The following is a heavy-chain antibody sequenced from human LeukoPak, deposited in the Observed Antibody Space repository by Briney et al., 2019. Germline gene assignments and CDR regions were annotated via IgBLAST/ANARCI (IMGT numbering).Heavy chain of an antibody. CDR3: ARAQVGAPTDL. V-gene: IGHV3-74*01. Sequence: PGGSLRLSCAASGFPLSSYAEDWVRPAPGKGLVWVARIHGDGDNISYADSVRGRFTISRDNAKDALYLHMNSLRPEDTAVYYCARAQVGAPTDLWGQGTLVTVSS. J-gene: IGHJ5*02. D-gene: IGHD1-26*01. CDR1: GFPLSSYA. CDR2: IHGDGDNI.